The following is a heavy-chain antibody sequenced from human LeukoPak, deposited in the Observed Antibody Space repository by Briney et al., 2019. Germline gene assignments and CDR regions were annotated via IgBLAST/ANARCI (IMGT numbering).Heavy chain of an antibody. V-gene: IGHV1-69*01. J-gene: IGHJ6*02. CDR2: IIPIFGTA. CDR1: GGTFSSYA. D-gene: IGHD3-3*01. CDR3: ARGQERYYDFWSGYGV. Sequence: SVKVSCKASGGTFSSYAISWVRQTPGQGLEWMGGIIPIFGTANYAQKFQGRVTITADESTSTAYMELSSLRSEDTAAYYCARGQERYYDFWSGYGVWGQGTTVTVSS.